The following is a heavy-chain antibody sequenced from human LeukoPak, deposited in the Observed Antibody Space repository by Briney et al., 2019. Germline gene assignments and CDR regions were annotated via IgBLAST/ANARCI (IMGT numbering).Heavy chain of an antibody. CDR1: GFTFSSYS. CDR2: ISGSSSSSTTI. CDR3: ARARGDCSSTSCYSN. J-gene: IGHJ4*02. Sequence: PGGSLRLSCVASGFTFSSYSMNWVRQAPGKGLEWVSYISGSSSSSTTIYYADSVKGRFTISRDNAKNSLYLQMNSLRAEDTAVYYCARARGDCSSTSCYSNWGQGTLVTVSS. D-gene: IGHD2-2*02. V-gene: IGHV3-48*01.